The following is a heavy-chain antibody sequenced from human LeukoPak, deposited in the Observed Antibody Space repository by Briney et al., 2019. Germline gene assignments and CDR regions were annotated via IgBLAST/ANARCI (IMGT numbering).Heavy chain of an antibody. CDR3: ARAIGSGMGSYWFDP. Sequence: GRSLRLSCAASGFTFSSYGMHWVRQAPGKGLEWVAVISYDGSNKYYADSVKGRFTISRDSAKNTLYLQMNSLRAEDTAVYYCARAIGSGMGSYWFDPWGRGTLVTVSS. CDR1: GFTFSSYG. J-gene: IGHJ5*02. D-gene: IGHD1-1*01. CDR2: ISYDGSNK. V-gene: IGHV3-30*03.